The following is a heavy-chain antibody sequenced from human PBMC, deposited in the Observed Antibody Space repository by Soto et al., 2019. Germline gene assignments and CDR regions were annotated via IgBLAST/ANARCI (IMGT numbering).Heavy chain of an antibody. CDR2: INHSGST. CDR1: GGSFSGYY. CDR3: ARGRLIVSVVAATPGYYFDY. V-gene: IGHV4-34*01. J-gene: IGHJ4*02. Sequence: SETLSLTCAVYGGSFSGYYWSWIRQPPGKGLEWIGEINHSGSTNYNPSLKSRVTISVSTSKNQFSLKLSSVTAADTAVYYCARGRLIVSVVAATPGYYFDYWGQGTLVTAPQ. D-gene: IGHD2-15*01.